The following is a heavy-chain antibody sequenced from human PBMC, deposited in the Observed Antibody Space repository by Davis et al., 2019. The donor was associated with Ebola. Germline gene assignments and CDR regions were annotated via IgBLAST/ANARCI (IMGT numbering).Heavy chain of an antibody. CDR3: ARDVYGDRDY. CDR2: ISGSGGST. D-gene: IGHD4-17*01. J-gene: IGHJ4*02. V-gene: IGHV3-23*01. CDR1: GFTFSSYA. Sequence: GESLKISCAASGFTFSSYAMSWVRQAPGKGLEWVSAISGSGGSTYYADSVKGRFTISRDNSKNTLYLQMNSLRAEDTAVYYCARDVYGDRDYWGQGTLVTVSS.